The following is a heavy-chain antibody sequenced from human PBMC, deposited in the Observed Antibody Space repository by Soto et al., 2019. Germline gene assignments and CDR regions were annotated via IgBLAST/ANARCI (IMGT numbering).Heavy chain of an antibody. CDR2: IYWSGDE. Sequence: QGTLKESGPTLVNPTQTLTLTCSFSGFSLSTTGVGVGWIRQSPGKAPEWLALIYWSGDEHYRPSLKSRLSITKDISRNHVVLIMTDVGPGDTATYYCARGIATLPVFAFDIWGQGTMVTVSS. CDR1: GFSLSTTGVG. J-gene: IGHJ3*02. V-gene: IGHV2-5*01. D-gene: IGHD6-6*01. CDR3: ARGIATLPVFAFDI.